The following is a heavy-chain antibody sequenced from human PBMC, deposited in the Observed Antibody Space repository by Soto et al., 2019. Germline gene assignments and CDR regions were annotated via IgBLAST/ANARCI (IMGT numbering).Heavy chain of an antibody. V-gene: IGHV4-59*08. CDR1: GGSISSYY. CDR2: IYYSGST. D-gene: IGHD2-15*01. CDR3: ARTRPMCSGGSCYPKNDY. Sequence: QVQLQESGPGLVKPSETLSLTCTVSGGSISSYYWSWIRQPPGKGLEWIGYIYYSGSTNYNPSLKSGVTISVDTAKNQFSLKLSSVTAADTAVYYCARTRPMCSGGSCYPKNDYWGQGTLVTVSS. J-gene: IGHJ4*02.